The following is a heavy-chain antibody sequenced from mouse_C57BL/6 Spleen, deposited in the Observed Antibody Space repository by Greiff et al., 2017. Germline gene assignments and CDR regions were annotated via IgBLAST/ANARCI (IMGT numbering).Heavy chain of an antibody. CDR2: IYPNNGGT. V-gene: IGHV1-18*01. D-gene: IGHD1-1*01. Sequence: EVQLQQPGPELVKPGASVKISCKASGYTFTDYNMAWVKQSHGKGLEWIGDIYPNNGGTNYNQKFKGKATLTVDTSSSTAYMELRSLTSEDTAVYYCGSYRLRYAMDYWGQGTSVTVSS. J-gene: IGHJ4*01. CDR1: GYTFTDYN. CDR3: GSYRLRYAMDY.